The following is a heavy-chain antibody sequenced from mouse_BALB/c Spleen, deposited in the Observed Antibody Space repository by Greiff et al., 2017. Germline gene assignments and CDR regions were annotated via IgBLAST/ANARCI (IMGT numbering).Heavy chain of an antibody. CDR2: INSNGGST. Sequence: EVHLVESGGGLVQPGGSLKLSCAASGFPFSSYGMSWVRQTPDKRLELVATINSNGGSTYYPDSVKGRFTISRDNAKNTLYLQMSSLKSEDTAMYYCARALYYGYGDYWGQGTTLTVSS. CDR1: GFPFSSYG. J-gene: IGHJ2*01. CDR3: ARALYYGYGDY. D-gene: IGHD2-2*01. V-gene: IGHV5-6-3*01.